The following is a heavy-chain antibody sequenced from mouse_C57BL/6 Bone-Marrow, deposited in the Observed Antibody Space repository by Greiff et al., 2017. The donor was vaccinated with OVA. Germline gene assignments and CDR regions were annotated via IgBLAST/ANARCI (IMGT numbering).Heavy chain of an antibody. CDR1: GYTFTSYW. Sequence: VQLQQSGTELVKPGASVKLSCKASGYTFTSYWMHWVKQRPGQGLEWIGVIDPSDSYTNYNQKFKGKATLTVDTSSSTAYMQLSSLTSEDSAIYYCARDGYYPFAYWGQGTLVTVSA. CDR2: IDPSDSYT. V-gene: IGHV1-69*02. D-gene: IGHD2-3*01. J-gene: IGHJ3*01. CDR3: ARDGYYPFAY.